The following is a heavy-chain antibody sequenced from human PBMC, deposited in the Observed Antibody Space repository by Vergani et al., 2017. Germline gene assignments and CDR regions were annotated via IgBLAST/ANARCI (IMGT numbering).Heavy chain of an antibody. Sequence: QLQLEESGPGLVKPSETLSLTCSVSGGSFRGSYWSWLRQPPGKGLEWIGYVYNNGDTNYNPSLKSRVTISMDKSKNPFSLTLSSLTAADTAVYYCARGINISIDVWGKGTTVRVSS. J-gene: IGHJ6*03. CDR2: VYNNGDT. CDR1: GGSFRGSY. V-gene: IGHV4-59*01. D-gene: IGHD2/OR15-2a*01. CDR3: ARGINISIDV.